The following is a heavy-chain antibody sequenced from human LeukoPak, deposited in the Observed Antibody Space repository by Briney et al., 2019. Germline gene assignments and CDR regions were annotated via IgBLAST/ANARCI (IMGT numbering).Heavy chain of an antibody. CDR2: IYVGGST. J-gene: IGHJ5*02. Sequence: GGSLRLSCAASGFSVSSNYLSWVRQAPGKGLEWVSVIYVGGSTYYADSVKGRFTISRDNSKNTLYLQMNSLRAEDTAVYYCAKDGKSIAARPYWFDPWGQGTLVTVSS. V-gene: IGHV3-53*01. CDR1: GFSVSSNY. CDR3: AKDGKSIAARPYWFDP. D-gene: IGHD6-6*01.